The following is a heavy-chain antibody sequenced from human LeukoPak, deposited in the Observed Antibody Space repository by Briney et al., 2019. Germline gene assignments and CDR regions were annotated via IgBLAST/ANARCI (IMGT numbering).Heavy chain of an antibody. V-gene: IGHV3-21*01. Sequence: GGSLRLSCAASGFTFSSYSMNWVRQAPGKGLEWVSSISSSSSYIYYADSVKGRFTISRDNAKNSLYLQMNSLRAEDTAVYYCARAQGWNYAVRGFGPWGQGTLVTVSS. CDR3: ARAQGWNYAVRGFGP. D-gene: IGHD1-7*01. J-gene: IGHJ5*02. CDR2: ISSSSSYI. CDR1: GFTFSSYS.